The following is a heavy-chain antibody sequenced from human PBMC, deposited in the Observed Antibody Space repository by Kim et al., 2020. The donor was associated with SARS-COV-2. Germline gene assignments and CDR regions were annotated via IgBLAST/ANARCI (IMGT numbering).Heavy chain of an antibody. CDR3: ARSRVMGATTPFDY. V-gene: IGHV1-46*01. D-gene: IGHD1-26*01. J-gene: IGHJ4*02. Sequence: NFQGRVTLTWDTSTSTVYIELSSLRSEDTAVYYCARSRVMGATTPFDYWGQGTLVTVSS.